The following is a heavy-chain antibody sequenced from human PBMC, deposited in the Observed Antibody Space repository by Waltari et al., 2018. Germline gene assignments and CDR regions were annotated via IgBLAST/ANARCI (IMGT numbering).Heavy chain of an antibody. V-gene: IGHV4-38-2*01. CDR2: IYHSGST. CDR3: ARHGPHYDSSLFDI. Sequence: QVWRQESGPGLVKPSETRSPTSAVSAYSISRGYYWGWIRQPPGKGLECIGIIYHSGSTYYNPSLMSRVTISVDTSKNQFSLKLSSVTAADTAVYYCARHGPHYDSSLFDIWGQGTMVTVSS. D-gene: IGHD3-22*01. CDR1: AYSISRGYY. J-gene: IGHJ3*02.